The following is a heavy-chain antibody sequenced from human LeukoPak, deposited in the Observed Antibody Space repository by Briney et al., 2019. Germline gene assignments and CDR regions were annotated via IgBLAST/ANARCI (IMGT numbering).Heavy chain of an antibody. V-gene: IGHV1-2*02. J-gene: IGHJ5*02. CDR3: ARGCSTTNSGSTGDWFDP. CDR2: VNPNSGGT. Sequence: ASVKVSCKASGYTFTGYYMHWVRQAPGQGLEWMRWVNPNSGGTNYAQKFQGGVTMTRDTSISTAYMELSRLRSDDTAVYYCARGCSTTNSGSTGDWFDPWGQGTLVTVSS. CDR1: GYTFTGYY. D-gene: IGHD1-26*01.